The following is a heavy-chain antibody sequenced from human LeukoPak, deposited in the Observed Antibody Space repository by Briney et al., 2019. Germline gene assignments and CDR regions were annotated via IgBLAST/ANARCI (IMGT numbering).Heavy chain of an antibody. Sequence: GESLKISCKGSGYSFSSYWIGWVRQMPGKGLEWMGIIYPGDSDTRYSPSFQGQVTISADKSISTAYLQWSSLKASVSAMDYCASGGGVIGVAGGYFDYWGQGTLVTVSS. V-gene: IGHV5-51*01. CDR1: GYSFSSYW. CDR3: ASGGGVIGVAGGYFDY. D-gene: IGHD6-19*01. CDR2: IYPGDSDT. J-gene: IGHJ4*02.